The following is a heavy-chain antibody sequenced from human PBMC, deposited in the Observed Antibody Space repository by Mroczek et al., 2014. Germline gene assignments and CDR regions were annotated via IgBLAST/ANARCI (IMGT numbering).Heavy chain of an antibody. D-gene: IGHD3-3*01. CDR3: ARVGVPKLRFLEWWFDY. J-gene: IGHJ4*02. CDR1: GFTFSSYG. Sequence: QVQLVESGGGVVQPGRSLRLSCAASGFTFSSYGMHWVRQAPGKGLEWVAVIWYDGSNKYYADSVKGRFTISRDNSKNTLYLQMNSLRAEDTAVYYCARVGVPKLRFLEWWFDYWGQGTLVTVSS. V-gene: IGHV3-33*01. CDR2: IWYDGSNK.